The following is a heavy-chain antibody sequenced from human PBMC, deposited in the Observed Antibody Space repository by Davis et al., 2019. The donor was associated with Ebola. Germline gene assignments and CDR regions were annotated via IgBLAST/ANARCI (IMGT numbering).Heavy chain of an antibody. V-gene: IGHV3-23*01. CDR2: ISGSGGST. CDR3: APRGGDFWSGYYMAHEPRDPFDY. Sequence: PGGSLRLSCAASGFTFSSYAMSWVRQAPGKGLEWVSAISGSGGSTYYADSVKGRFTISRDNSKNTLYLQMNSLRAEDTAVYYCAPRGGDFWSGYYMAHEPRDPFDYWGQGTLVTVSS. D-gene: IGHD3-3*01. J-gene: IGHJ4*02. CDR1: GFTFSSYA.